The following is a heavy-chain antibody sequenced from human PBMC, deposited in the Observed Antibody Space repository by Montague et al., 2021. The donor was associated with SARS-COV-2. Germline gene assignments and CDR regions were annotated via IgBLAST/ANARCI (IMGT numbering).Heavy chain of an antibody. J-gene: IGHJ4*02. Sequence: SLRLSCATSGFTFPNYAMAWVRQAPGKGLEWVSAIEKYDGATGYADSVKGRFTISRDDSKNTLYLEMKSLRVEDTAVYYCAKGVHWLIDLDYWGQGTLVTVSS. CDR1: GFTFPNYA. D-gene: IGHD6-19*01. CDR3: AKGVHWLIDLDY. V-gene: IGHV3-23*01. CDR2: IEKYDGAT.